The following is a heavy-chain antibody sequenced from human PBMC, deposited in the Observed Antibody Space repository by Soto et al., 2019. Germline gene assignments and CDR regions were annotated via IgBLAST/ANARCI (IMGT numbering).Heavy chain of an antibody. CDR3: ARDLSYDFWSGSNWFDP. V-gene: IGHV3-48*02. D-gene: IGHD3-3*01. CDR2: ISSSSSTI. J-gene: IGHJ5*02. CDR1: GFTFSSYS. Sequence: GGSLRLSCAASGFTFSSYSMNWVRQAPGKGLEWVSYISSSSSTIYYADSVKGRFTISRDNAKNSLYLQMNSPRDEDTAVYYCARDLSYDFWSGSNWFDPWGQGTLVTVSS.